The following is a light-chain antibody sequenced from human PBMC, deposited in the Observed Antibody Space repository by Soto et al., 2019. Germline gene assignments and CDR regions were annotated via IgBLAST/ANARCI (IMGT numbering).Light chain of an antibody. V-gene: IGKV3-15*01. CDR3: QQYNNWPPSTYT. CDR2: GAS. CDR1: QSVSSN. Sequence: EIVMTQSPATLSVSPGERATLSCRASQSVSSNLAWYQQKPGQAPRLLIYGASTRATGSPARFSGSVSGTEFTLTFSSLQSEDFAVYYCQQYNNWPPSTYTFGQGTKLEIK. J-gene: IGKJ2*01.